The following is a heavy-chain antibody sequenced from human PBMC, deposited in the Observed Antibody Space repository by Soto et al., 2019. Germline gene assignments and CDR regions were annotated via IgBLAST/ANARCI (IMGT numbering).Heavy chain of an antibody. J-gene: IGHJ3*02. CDR1: GFTFSSYA. CDR2: ISGSGGST. Sequence: EVQLLESGGGLVQPGGSLRLSCAASGFTFSSYAMSWVRQAPGKGLEWVSAISGSGGSTYYADSVKGRFTISRDNSKNTLYLQMNSLRAEDTAVYYCAKDNRAIAAACFDAFDIWGQGTMVTVSS. CDR3: AKDNRAIAAACFDAFDI. V-gene: IGHV3-23*01. D-gene: IGHD6-13*01.